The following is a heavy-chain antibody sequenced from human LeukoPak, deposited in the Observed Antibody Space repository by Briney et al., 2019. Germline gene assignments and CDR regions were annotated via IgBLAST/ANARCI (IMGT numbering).Heavy chain of an antibody. V-gene: IGHV3-20*04. J-gene: IGHJ4*02. CDR3: ARGGRFAYFLDY. CDR2: INWNGDNP. D-gene: IGHD2-21*01. CDR1: GFTFEDYG. Sequence: PGGSLRLSCEASGFTFEDYGMTWVRQRPGRGLEYVAEINWNGDNPVYENSLRGRFTISRNNAKNTVYVHMNSLRDEDTAVYYCARGGRFAYFLDYWGQGTLVTVSS.